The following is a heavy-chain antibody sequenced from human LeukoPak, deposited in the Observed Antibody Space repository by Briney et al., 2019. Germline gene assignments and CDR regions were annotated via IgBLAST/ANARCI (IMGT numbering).Heavy chain of an antibody. J-gene: IGHJ4*02. CDR3: AQWGDYDILTGYYVSDY. CDR1: GFTFSNYA. CDR2: ITGSDGTT. Sequence: GGSLRLSCAASGFTFSNYAMSWVRQAPGKGLEWVSAITGSDGTTYYADSVKGRFTISRDNSKNTLYLQMNSLRVEGTAVYYCAQWGDYDILTGYYVSDYWGQGTLVTVSS. V-gene: IGHV3-23*01. D-gene: IGHD3-9*01.